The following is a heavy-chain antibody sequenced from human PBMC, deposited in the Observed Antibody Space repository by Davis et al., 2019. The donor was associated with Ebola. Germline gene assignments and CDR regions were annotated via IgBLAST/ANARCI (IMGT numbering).Heavy chain of an antibody. D-gene: IGHD2-2*01. J-gene: IGHJ4*02. CDR3: AREGGFEGYCSSTSCPYFDY. CDR2: ISAYNGNT. CDR1: GYTFTSYG. Sequence: ASVKVSCKASGYTFTSYGISWVRQAPGQGLEWMGWISAYNGNTNYAQKLQGRVTMTTDTSTSTAYMELRSLRSDDTAVYYCAREGGFEGYCSSTSCPYFDYWGQGTLVTVSS. V-gene: IGHV1-18*01.